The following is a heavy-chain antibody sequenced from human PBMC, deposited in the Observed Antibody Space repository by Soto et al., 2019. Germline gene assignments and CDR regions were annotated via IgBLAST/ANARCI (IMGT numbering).Heavy chain of an antibody. V-gene: IGHV1-46*02. CDR1: GYTFNAFY. CDR2: INPRDDDT. D-gene: IGHD3-22*01. J-gene: IGHJ5*01. CDR3: ARDHLVESYYYDTTAYYLDS. Sequence: APVKVACKASGYTFNAFYIHWVRQAPGQGLERMGIINPRDDDTSYAQRFQGRVTMTRDTFTSTVNMELDGLTAEDTAVYYCARDHLVESYYYDTTAYYLDSWGEGPLVTVSA.